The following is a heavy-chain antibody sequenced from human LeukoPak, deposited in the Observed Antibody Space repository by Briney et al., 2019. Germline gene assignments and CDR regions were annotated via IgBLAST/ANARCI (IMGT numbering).Heavy chain of an antibody. CDR2: INPNSGGT. D-gene: IGHD3-3*01. Sequence: ASVKVSCKASGYTFTGYYMHWVRQAPGQGLEWMGWINPNSGGTNYAQKFQGRVTMTRDTSISTAYMELSRLRSDDTAVYYCARDGYDFWSGYYTGDPQFDYWGRGTLVTVSS. CDR3: ARDGYDFWSGYYTGDPQFDY. J-gene: IGHJ4*02. V-gene: IGHV1-2*02. CDR1: GYTFTGYY.